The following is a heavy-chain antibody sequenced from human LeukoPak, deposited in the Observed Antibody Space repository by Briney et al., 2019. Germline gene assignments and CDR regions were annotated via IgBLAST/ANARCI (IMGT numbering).Heavy chain of an antibody. D-gene: IGHD2-2*01. CDR1: GFTFSSYG. V-gene: IGHV3-30*18. CDR3: AKEPYCSSTSCIGEYFQR. Sequence: PGGSLRLSCAASGFTFSSYGMHRVRQAPGKGLGWVAVISYDGSNKYYADSVKGRFTISRDNSKNTLYLQMNSLRAEDTAVYYCAKEPYCSSTSCIGEYFQRWGQGTLVTVSS. J-gene: IGHJ1*01. CDR2: ISYDGSNK.